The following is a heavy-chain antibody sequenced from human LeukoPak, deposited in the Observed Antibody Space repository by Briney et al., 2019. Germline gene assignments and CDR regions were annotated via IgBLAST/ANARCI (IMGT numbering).Heavy chain of an antibody. CDR1: GFTFSSYG. CDR2: IRYDGSNK. J-gene: IGHJ4*02. D-gene: IGHD2-15*01. V-gene: IGHV3-30*02. CDR3: AKDLLGYCSGGSCYSTDY. Sequence: GGSLRLSCAASGFTFSSYGMHWVRQAPGKGLEWVAFIRYDGSNKYYADSVKGRFTISRDNSKNTLYLQMNSLRAEDTAVYYCAKDLLGYCSGGSCYSTDYWGQGTLVTVSS.